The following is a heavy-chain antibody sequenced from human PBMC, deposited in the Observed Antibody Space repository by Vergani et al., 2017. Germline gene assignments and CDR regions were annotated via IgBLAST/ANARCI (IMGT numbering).Heavy chain of an antibody. CDR1: GFTFIMHA. Sequence: EVQLLESGGDLVQPGGSLRLSCAASGFTFIMHAMSWVRQAPGKGLEWVSTLSASDRRTHYADSVKGRFTISRDNSKNTLYLQVNSLRAEDTAVYFCARTFGSTGSGGFDIWGQGTMVTASS. CDR3: ARTFGSTGSGGFDI. V-gene: IGHV3-23*01. D-gene: IGHD1-26*01. J-gene: IGHJ3*02. CDR2: LSASDRRT.